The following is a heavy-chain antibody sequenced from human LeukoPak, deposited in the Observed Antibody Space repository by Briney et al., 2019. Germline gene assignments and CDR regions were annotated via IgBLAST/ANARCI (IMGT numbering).Heavy chain of an antibody. Sequence: QAGGSLRLSCAASGFTFSSYGMHWVRQAPGKGLEWVAVISYDGSNKYYADSVKGRFTISRDNSKNTLYLQMNSLRAEDTAVYYCAKGKYSGYDYFAYWGQGTLVTVSS. CDR2: ISYDGSNK. D-gene: IGHD5-12*01. V-gene: IGHV3-30*18. CDR3: AKGKYSGYDYFAY. CDR1: GFTFSSYG. J-gene: IGHJ4*02.